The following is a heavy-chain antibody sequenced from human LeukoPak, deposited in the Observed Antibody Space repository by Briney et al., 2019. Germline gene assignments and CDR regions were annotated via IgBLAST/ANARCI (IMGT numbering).Heavy chain of an antibody. CDR2: ISNTGGST. Sequence: GGSLRLSCAASGFTFNNYAMSWVRQAPGKGLEWVSVISNTGGSTYYADSVKGRFTISRDNSKNTLYVQMNSLRAEDTAVYYCATNWNLDYWGQGTLVTVS. J-gene: IGHJ4*02. D-gene: IGHD1-1*01. V-gene: IGHV3-23*01. CDR1: GFTFNNYA. CDR3: ATNWNLDY.